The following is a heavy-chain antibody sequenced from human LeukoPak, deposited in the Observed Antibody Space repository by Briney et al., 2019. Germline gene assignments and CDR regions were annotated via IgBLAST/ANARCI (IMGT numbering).Heavy chain of an antibody. CDR3: ARSDIVVVPAAIGSWYFDL. CDR1: SYTISDGYY. D-gene: IGHD2-2*02. J-gene: IGHJ2*01. CDR2: IYYSGST. V-gene: IGHV4-61*08. Sequence: SETLSLTCTVSSYTISDGYYWAWIRQPPGKGLEWIGYIYYSGSTNYNPSLKSRVTISVDTSKNQFSLKLSSVTAADTAVYYCARSDIVVVPAAIGSWYFDLWGRGTLVTVSS.